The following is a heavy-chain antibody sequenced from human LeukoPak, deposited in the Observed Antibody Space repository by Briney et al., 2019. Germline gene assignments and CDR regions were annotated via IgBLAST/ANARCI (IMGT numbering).Heavy chain of an antibody. CDR2: ISWNSGSI. CDR1: GFTFDDYA. V-gene: IGHV3-9*01. J-gene: IGHJ4*02. D-gene: IGHD6-19*01. CDR3: AKGVSSGWYRYFDY. Sequence: PGRSLRLSCAASGFTFDDYAMHWVRQAPGKGLEWVSGISWNSGSIGYADSVKGRFTISRDNAKNSLYLQMNSLRAEDTALYYCAKGVSSGWYRYFDYWGQGTLVTVSS.